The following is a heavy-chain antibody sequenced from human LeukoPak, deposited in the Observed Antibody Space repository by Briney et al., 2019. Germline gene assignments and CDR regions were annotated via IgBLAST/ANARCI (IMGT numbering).Heavy chain of an antibody. J-gene: IGHJ4*02. CDR3: ARDAWYYYDSSGYYHEAY. Sequence: SVKVSCKASGGTFSSYAISWVLQAPGQGLEWMGRIIPIFGTANYAQKFQGRVTITTDESTSTAYMELSSLRSEDTAVYYCARDAWYYYDSSGYYHEAYWGQGTLVTVSS. CDR2: IIPIFGTA. D-gene: IGHD3-22*01. CDR1: GGTFSSYA. V-gene: IGHV1-69*05.